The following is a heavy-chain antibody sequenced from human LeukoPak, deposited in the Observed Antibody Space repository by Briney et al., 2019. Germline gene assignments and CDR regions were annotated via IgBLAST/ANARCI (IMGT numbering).Heavy chain of an antibody. Sequence: GGSLRLSCAASGFTFDDYAMHWVRQAPGKGLEWVSGISWNSGSIGYADSVKGRFTFSRDNAQNSLYLQMNSLRAEDTAIYYCVRDRGTYRPIDYWGQGTLVTVSS. CDR2: ISWNSGSI. CDR1: GFTFDDYA. V-gene: IGHV3-9*01. CDR3: VRDRGTYRPIDY. D-gene: IGHD1-26*01. J-gene: IGHJ4*02.